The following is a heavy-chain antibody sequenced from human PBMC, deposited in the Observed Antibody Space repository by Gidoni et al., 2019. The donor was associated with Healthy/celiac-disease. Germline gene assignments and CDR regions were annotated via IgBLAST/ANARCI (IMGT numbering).Heavy chain of an antibody. CDR3: VGSAITTDMDF. CDR2: IDPSDSYP. Sequence: EGQLVQFGAEVKKPGESMRISCTGSGYSFTSCWISWVRQMPGKGLEWRGRIDPSDSYPNYRPSFHGHVTISADKSISTVYLEWGSQKAADTAVCYCVGSAITTDMDFWGKGTTVTVSS. D-gene: IGHD3-16*01. CDR1: GYSFTSCW. J-gene: IGHJ6*03. V-gene: IGHV5-10-1*03.